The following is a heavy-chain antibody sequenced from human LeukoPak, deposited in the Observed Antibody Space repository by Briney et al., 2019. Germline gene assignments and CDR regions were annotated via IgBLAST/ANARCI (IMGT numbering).Heavy chain of an antibody. Sequence: ASVKVSCKASGYTFTSYDINWVRQATGQGLKWMGWMNPNSGNTGYAQKFQGRVTMTRNTSISTAYMELSSLRSEDTAVYYCARGGYDILTGYYYFDYWGQGTLVTVSS. D-gene: IGHD3-9*01. CDR1: GYTFTSYD. V-gene: IGHV1-8*01. J-gene: IGHJ4*02. CDR3: ARGGYDILTGYYYFDY. CDR2: MNPNSGNT.